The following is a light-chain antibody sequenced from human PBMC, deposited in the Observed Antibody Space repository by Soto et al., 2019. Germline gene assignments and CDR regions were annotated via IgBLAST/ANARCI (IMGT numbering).Light chain of an antibody. V-gene: IGKV3-15*01. Sequence: EIVMTQSPGTLSVSPGERATLSCRASQSIRSNLAWYQQKPGQAPRLLIYDASTRATGIPARFSGSGSGTDFALTIYSLQSEDFATYYCQQYNDWPPLTFGGGTKVEIK. CDR3: QQYNDWPPLT. CDR1: QSIRSN. J-gene: IGKJ4*01. CDR2: DAS.